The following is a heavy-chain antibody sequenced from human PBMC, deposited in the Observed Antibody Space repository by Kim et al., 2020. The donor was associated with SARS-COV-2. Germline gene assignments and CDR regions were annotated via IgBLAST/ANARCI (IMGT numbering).Heavy chain of an antibody. CDR2: INHSGST. CDR1: GGSFSGYY. V-gene: IGHV4-34*01. CDR3: ATYYGRRHGV. J-gene: IGHJ4*02. D-gene: IGHD4-17*01. Sequence: SETLSLTCAVYGGSFSGYYWSWIRQPPGKGLEWIGEINHSGSTNYNPSLKSRVTISVDTSKNQFSLKLSSVTAADTAVYYCATYYGRRHGVWGQGTLVTVSS.